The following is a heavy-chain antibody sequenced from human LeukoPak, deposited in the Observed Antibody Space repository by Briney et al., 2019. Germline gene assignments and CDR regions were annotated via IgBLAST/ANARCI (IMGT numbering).Heavy chain of an antibody. CDR1: GGSISSYY. D-gene: IGHD3-10*01. Sequence: SETLSLTCTVSGGSISSYYWSWIRQPPGKGLEWIGYIYYSGSTNYNPSLKSRVTISVDTSKNQFSLKLSSVTAADTAVYYCARDFVVHDKFGELRGAFDIWGQGTMVTVSS. CDR3: ARDFVVHDKFGELRGAFDI. V-gene: IGHV4-59*01. J-gene: IGHJ3*02. CDR2: IYYSGST.